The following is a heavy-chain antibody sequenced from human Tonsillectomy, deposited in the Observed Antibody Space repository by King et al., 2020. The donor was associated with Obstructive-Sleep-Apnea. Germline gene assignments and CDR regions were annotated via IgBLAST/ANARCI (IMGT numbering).Heavy chain of an antibody. D-gene: IGHD3-3*01. CDR3: AKPCYDFWSGNSETWFDS. CDR2: VSGSGGTT. J-gene: IGHJ5*01. Sequence: VQLVESGGGLEQPGGSLRLSCAASGFIFNNYAMNWVRQAPGKGLEWVSSVSGSGGTTYYADSVKGRFTISRDNSKNTLYLQMNSLRAEDTAVYYCAKPCYDFWSGNSETWFDSWGQRTLVTVS. CDR1: GFIFNNYA. V-gene: IGHV3-23*04.